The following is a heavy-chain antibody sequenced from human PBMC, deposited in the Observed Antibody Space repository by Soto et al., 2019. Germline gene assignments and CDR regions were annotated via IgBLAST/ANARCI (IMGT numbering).Heavy chain of an antibody. CDR3: AKSTPPEITRFDP. J-gene: IGHJ5*02. Sequence: GGSLRLSCSASGFTFSNFVMRWVRQAPGKGLEWVALIWYDGSTKYYADSVKGRFTISRDNSKNTLYLQMNSLRAEDTAVYYRAKSTPPEITRFDPWGQGTLVTVSS. D-gene: IGHD1-20*01. CDR2: IWYDGSTK. CDR1: GFTFSNFV. V-gene: IGHV3-30*02.